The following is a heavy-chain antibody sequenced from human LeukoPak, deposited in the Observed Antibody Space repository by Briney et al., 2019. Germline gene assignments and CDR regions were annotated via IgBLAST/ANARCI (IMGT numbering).Heavy chain of an antibody. CDR1: GFTFDDYA. J-gene: IGHJ4*02. CDR2: ISWNSGSI. V-gene: IGHV3-9*01. Sequence: PGGSLRLSCAASGFTFDDYAMLWVRQAPGKGLEWVSGISWNSGSIGYADSVKGRFTISRDNAKNSLYLQMNSLRAEDTALYYCAKDSGSSRNFDYWGQGTLVTVSS. D-gene: IGHD6-13*01. CDR3: AKDSGSSRNFDY.